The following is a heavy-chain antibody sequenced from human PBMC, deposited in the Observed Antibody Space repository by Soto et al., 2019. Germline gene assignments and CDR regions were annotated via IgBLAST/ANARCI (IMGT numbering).Heavy chain of an antibody. CDR1: GYSFTSYW. J-gene: IGHJ4*02. D-gene: IGHD6-19*01. V-gene: IGHV5-51*01. Sequence: GESLKISCKGSGYSFTSYWIGWVRQMPGKGLEWMGIIWPGDSDTRYSPSFQGQVTISADKSINTAYLQWNSLKASDTAMYYCARPFDSSGWNDYWGQGTLVTVSS. CDR3: ARPFDSSGWNDY. CDR2: IWPGDSDT.